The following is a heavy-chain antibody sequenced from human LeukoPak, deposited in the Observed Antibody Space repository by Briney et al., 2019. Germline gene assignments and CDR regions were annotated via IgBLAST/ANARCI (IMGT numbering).Heavy chain of an antibody. V-gene: IGHV3-30*02. D-gene: IGHD3-16*02. CDR2: IRYDGKKT. CDR3: AKDGVILAPGIYWYMDV. CDR1: GFTFSSYW. Sequence: PGGSLRLSCAASGFTFSSYWMSWVRQAPGKGLEWVAFIRYDGKKTYYADSAKGRFTISRDNSKNTLYLEMNSLRAEDTAVFYCAKDGVILAPGIYWYMDVWGRGTTVTVSS. J-gene: IGHJ6*03.